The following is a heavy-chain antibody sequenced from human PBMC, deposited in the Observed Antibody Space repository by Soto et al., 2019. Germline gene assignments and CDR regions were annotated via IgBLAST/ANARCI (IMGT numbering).Heavy chain of an antibody. Sequence: QVQLQESGPGLVKPSQTLSLTCTVSGGSISSGGYYWSWIRQHPGKGLEWIGYIYYSGSTYYNPSHKSRVTISVDTSKNQFSLKLSSVTAADTAVYYCARATDRSIAAFYYYYGMDVWGQGTTVTVSS. CDR3: ARATDRSIAAFYYYYGMDV. CDR1: GGSISSGGYY. J-gene: IGHJ6*02. D-gene: IGHD6-6*01. CDR2: IYYSGST. V-gene: IGHV4-31*03.